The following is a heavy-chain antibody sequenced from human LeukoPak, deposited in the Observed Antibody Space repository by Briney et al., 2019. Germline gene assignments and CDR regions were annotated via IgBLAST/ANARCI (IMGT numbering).Heavy chain of an antibody. J-gene: IGHJ6*02. CDR3: ARDQRGSGYYGMDV. D-gene: IGHD3-10*01. CDR2: INPNSGGT. V-gene: IGHV1-2*02. Sequence: ASVKVSCKASGYTFTSYYMHWVRQAPGQGLEWMGWINPNSGGTNYAQKFQGRVTMTRDTSISTAYMELSRLRSDDTAVYYCARDQRGSGYYGMDVWGQGTTVSVSS. CDR1: GYTFTSYY.